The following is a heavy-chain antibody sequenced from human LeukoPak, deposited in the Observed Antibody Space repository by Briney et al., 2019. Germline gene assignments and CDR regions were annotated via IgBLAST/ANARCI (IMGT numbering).Heavy chain of an antibody. Sequence: GGSLRLSCAASGYTLSSNYMSWVREAPGRGRECGSTIHSGCSTYYADSVKGRLTIPRDISKNALYLQMNSLSGEDPAVYYCARNGYTSGWYRNWGQGTLDTVSS. J-gene: IGHJ4*02. CDR3: ARNGYTSGWYRN. CDR2: IHSGCST. V-gene: IGHV3-53*01. D-gene: IGHD6-19*01. CDR1: GYTLSSNY.